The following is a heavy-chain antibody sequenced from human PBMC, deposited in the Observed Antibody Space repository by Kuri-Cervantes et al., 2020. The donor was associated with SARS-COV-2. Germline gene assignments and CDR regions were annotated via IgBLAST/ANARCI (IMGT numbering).Heavy chain of an antibody. CDR3: ARLGYDILTGYYYYYYYMDV. CDR2: IYYIGST. Sequence: SETLSLTCTVSGGSISTSYWSWIRQPPGKGLEWIGYIYYIGSTNYNPSLKSRVTISVDTSKNQFSLKLSSVTAADTAVYYCARLGYDILTGYYYYYYYMDVWGKGTTVTVSS. CDR1: GGSISTSY. J-gene: IGHJ6*03. V-gene: IGHV4-59*08. D-gene: IGHD3-9*01.